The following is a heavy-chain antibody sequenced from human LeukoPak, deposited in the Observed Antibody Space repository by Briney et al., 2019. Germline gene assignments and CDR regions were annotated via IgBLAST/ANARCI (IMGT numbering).Heavy chain of an antibody. D-gene: IGHD3-22*01. CDR2: FCSGGST. CDR1: GFTVSSNY. J-gene: IGHJ4*02. Sequence: GGSLRLSCAASGFTVSSNYMNWVRQAPGKGLEWVSVFCSGGSTYYADSVKGRFIISRDTSKNTLYLQMNSLRAEDTAVYYCARDHRRNYYDSSGYYDYWGQGTLVTVSS. CDR3: ARDHRRNYYDSSGYYDY. V-gene: IGHV3-53*01.